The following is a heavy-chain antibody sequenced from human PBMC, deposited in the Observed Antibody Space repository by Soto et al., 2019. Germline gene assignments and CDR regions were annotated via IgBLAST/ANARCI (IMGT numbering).Heavy chain of an antibody. CDR3: AQALVFTGGDGFDI. D-gene: IGHD1-1*01. V-gene: IGHV4-31*02. CDR2: IYYSGNT. J-gene: IGHJ3*02. Sequence: ERLQEWGPGLVKPSQTLSLKCSVSGGSITTGGRYWSWIRQLPGKGLEWIGDIYYSGNTYYNASLKSRVTISVEAAKNQFSLKLSAVTVADTAVYYSAQALVFTGGDGFDIWGQGRLVTVSS. CDR1: GGSITTGGRY.